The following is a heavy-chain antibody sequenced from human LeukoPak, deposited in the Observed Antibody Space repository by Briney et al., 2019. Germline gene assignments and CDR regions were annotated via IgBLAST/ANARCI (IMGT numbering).Heavy chain of an antibody. CDR3: AKDDAWLRFGE. CDR1: GFTFSKHG. D-gene: IGHD3-10*01. CDR2: ISPSGDIT. Sequence: GGTLRLSCAASGFTFSKHGMNWVRQAPGKGLEWVSGISPSGDITYYADSVRGRFTISRDNSKNTLYLEVISLTAEDTAVYYCAKDDAWLRFGEWSQGTLVTVSS. J-gene: IGHJ4*02. V-gene: IGHV3-23*01.